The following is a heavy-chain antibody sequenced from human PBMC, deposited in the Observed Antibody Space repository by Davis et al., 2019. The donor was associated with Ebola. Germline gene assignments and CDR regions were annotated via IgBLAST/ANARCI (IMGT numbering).Heavy chain of an antibody. V-gene: IGHV3-7*03. Sequence: GALKISCAASGFTFSSYAMSWVRQAPGKGLEWVANIKQDGSEKYYVDSVKGRFTISRDNAKNSLYLQMNSLRAEDTAVYYCARKYSSSWYIGYWGQGTLVTVSS. CDR1: GFTFSSYA. CDR3: ARKYSSSWYIGY. D-gene: IGHD6-13*01. CDR2: IKQDGSEK. J-gene: IGHJ4*02.